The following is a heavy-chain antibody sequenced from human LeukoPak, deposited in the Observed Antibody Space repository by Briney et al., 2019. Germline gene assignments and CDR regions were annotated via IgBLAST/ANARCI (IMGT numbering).Heavy chain of an antibody. CDR2: INHSGST. J-gene: IGHJ3*02. V-gene: IGHV4-34*01. Sequence: PSETLSLTCAVYGGSFSGYYWSWIRQPPGKGLEWIGEINHSGSTNYNPSLKSRVTISVDTSKNQFSLKLSSVTAADTAVYYCARASGSSYPDAFDIWGQGTMVTVSS. CDR3: ARASGSSYPDAFDI. CDR1: GGSFSGYY. D-gene: IGHD1-26*01.